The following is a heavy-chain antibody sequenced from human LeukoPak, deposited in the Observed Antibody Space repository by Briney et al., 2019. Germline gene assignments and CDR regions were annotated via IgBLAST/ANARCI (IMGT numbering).Heavy chain of an antibody. CDR2: IWYDGSNK. CDR3: ARDKHGEFDY. V-gene: IGHV3-33*01. D-gene: IGHD4-17*01. CDR1: GFTFSSYG. J-gene: IGHJ4*02. Sequence: GGSLRLSCAASGFTFSSYGMHWVRQAPGKGREWVAVIWYDGSNKYYADSVKGRFTISRDNSKNTLYLQMNSLRAEDTAVYYCARDKHGEFDYWGQGTLVTVSS.